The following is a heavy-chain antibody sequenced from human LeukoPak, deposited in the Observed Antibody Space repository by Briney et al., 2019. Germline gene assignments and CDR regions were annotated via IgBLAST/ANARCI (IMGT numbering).Heavy chain of an antibody. J-gene: IGHJ5*02. V-gene: IGHV3-30*18. CDR2: ISYHGSAK. Sequence: GGSLRLSCLVSGFTISSHGMHWVRQAPGKGLEWVAMISYHGSAKYYGDSVQGRFTISRDISENTLYLQMDSLRPEDTAIYYCAKDWGSSGWYNYFDPWGQGTLVTVSS. D-gene: IGHD6-19*01. CDR1: GFTISSHG. CDR3: AKDWGSSGWYNYFDP.